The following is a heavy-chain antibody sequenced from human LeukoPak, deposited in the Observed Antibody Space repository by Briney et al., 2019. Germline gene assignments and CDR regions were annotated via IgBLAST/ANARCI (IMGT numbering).Heavy chain of an antibody. Sequence: HPGGSLRLSCAASGFTFSSYGMSWVRQAPEKGLQWVSAISGSGGSTYYADSVKGRFTISRDNSKNTLYLQMNSLRTEDTAMYYCARGPRTMIVVPGPPRYYYYMDVWGKGTTVTVSS. CDR1: GFTFSSYG. CDR2: ISGSGGST. V-gene: IGHV3-23*01. J-gene: IGHJ6*03. CDR3: ARGPRTMIVVPGPPRYYYYMDV. D-gene: IGHD3-22*01.